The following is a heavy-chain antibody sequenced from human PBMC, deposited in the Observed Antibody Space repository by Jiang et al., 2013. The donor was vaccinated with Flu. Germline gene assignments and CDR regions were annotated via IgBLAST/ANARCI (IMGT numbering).Heavy chain of an antibody. CDR2: IYYSGST. D-gene: IGHD4-17*01. CDR1: GGSISSGGYY. V-gene: IGHV4-31*03. J-gene: IGHJ3*02. Sequence: GSGLVKPSQTLSLTCTVSGGSISSGGYYWSWIRQHPGKGLEWIGYIYYSGSTYYNPSLKSRVTISVDTSKNQFSLKLSSVTAADTAVYYCARAPKRGTVSAFDIWGQGTMVTVSS. CDR3: ARAPKRGTVSAFDI.